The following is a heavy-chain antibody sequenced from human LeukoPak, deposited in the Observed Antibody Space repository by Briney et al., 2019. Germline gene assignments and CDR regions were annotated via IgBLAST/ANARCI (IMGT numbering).Heavy chain of an antibody. D-gene: IGHD6-13*01. CDR1: GGSISSGGYY. Sequence: SETLSLTCTVSGGSISSGGYYWSWIRQHPGKGLEWIGYIYYSGSTYYNPSLKSRVTISVDTSKNQFSLKLSSVTAADTAVYYCARGEAAAGNDAFDIWGQGTMVTVSS. V-gene: IGHV4-31*03. CDR3: ARGEAAAGNDAFDI. J-gene: IGHJ3*02. CDR2: IYYSGST.